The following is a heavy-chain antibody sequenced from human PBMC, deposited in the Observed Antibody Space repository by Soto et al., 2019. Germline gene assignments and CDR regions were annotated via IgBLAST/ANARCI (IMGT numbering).Heavy chain of an antibody. D-gene: IGHD2-15*01. CDR2: IYYTGHT. Sequence: QLQLRESGPGLVKPSETLSLTCSVSGDSVSSISHYWAWIRLSPGKGLEWIGSIYYTGHTYYNPSLRSRVTLSLDTSKNQFSLKLRSVTAADTAVYYCAKDTIRLGFRSGGTCYSDSWGQGTLVTVSS. CDR1: GDSVSSISHY. J-gene: IGHJ4*03. V-gene: IGHV4-39*02. CDR3: AKDTIRLGFRSGGTCYSDS.